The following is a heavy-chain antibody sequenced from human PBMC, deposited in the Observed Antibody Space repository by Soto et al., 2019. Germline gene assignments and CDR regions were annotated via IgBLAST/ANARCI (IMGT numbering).Heavy chain of an antibody. J-gene: IGHJ4*02. Sequence: GGALRLSCAASGFTFTGYWMSWVRQAPGKELKWVANIKQDGSEKYYVDSVKGRFTISRDNVKNSLYLQMNSLRAEDTAVYYCARSPTYDFWSGSHKGPVDYWGQGTLVTVSS. CDR1: GFTFTGYW. CDR3: ARSPTYDFWSGSHKGPVDY. CDR2: IKQDGSEK. D-gene: IGHD3-3*01. V-gene: IGHV3-7*01.